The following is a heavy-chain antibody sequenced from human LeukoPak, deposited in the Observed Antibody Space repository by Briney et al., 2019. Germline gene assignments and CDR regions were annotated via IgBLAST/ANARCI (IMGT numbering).Heavy chain of an antibody. Sequence: GGSLRLSCAASGFTFSRYWMSWVRQAPRKGLEGVANIKQDGSEKYYVDSVKGRFTISRDNAKNSLYLQMNSLRADDTAVYYCARDKGDYDTSGSLFVFGGQGTLVTVSS. D-gene: IGHD3-22*01. V-gene: IGHV3-7*03. CDR1: GFTFSRYW. CDR3: ARDKGDYDTSGSLFVF. J-gene: IGHJ4*02. CDR2: IKQDGSEK.